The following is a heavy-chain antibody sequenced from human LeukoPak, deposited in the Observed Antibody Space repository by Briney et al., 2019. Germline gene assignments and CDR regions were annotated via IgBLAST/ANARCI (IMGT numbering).Heavy chain of an antibody. D-gene: IGHD4-17*01. V-gene: IGHV3-7*01. J-gene: IGHJ4*02. Sequence: GGSLRLSCAASGFTFSSYWMSWVCQAPGKGLEWVANIKKDGSEKYYVDSVKGRFTISRDDAKNSLYLQMNSLRAEDTAVYYCAREGLYGGNLYYFDYWGQGTLVTVSS. CDR2: IKKDGSEK. CDR3: AREGLYGGNLYYFDY. CDR1: GFTFSSYW.